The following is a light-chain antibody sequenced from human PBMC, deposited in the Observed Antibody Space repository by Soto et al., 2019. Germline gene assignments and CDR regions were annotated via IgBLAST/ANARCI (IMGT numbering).Light chain of an antibody. Sequence: EIVMTQSPSTLSVSPGERATLSCRASQSVSSNLAWYQQKPGQAPRLLIYDTSNRATDIPARFSGSGSGTDFTLTISRLEPEDCAVYYCQQYGSSPRTFGQGTKV. CDR3: QQYGSSPRT. V-gene: IGKV3D-11*03. CDR1: QSVSSN. CDR2: DTS. J-gene: IGKJ1*01.